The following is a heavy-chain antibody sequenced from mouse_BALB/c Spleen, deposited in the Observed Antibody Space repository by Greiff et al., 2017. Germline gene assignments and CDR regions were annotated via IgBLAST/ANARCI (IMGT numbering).Heavy chain of an antibody. Sequence: EVQGVESGGGLVKPGGSLKLSCAASGFTFSSYGMSWVRQTPDKRLELVATINSNGGSTYYPDSVKGRFTISRDNAKNTLYLQMSSLKSEDTAMYYCARDYYGSSYGYAMDYWGQGTSVTVSS. D-gene: IGHD1-1*01. V-gene: IGHV5-6-3*01. J-gene: IGHJ4*01. CDR1: GFTFSSYG. CDR2: INSNGGST. CDR3: ARDYYGSSYGYAMDY.